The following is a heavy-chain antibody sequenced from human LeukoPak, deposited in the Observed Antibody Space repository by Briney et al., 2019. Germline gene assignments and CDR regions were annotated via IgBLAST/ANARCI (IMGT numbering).Heavy chain of an antibody. CDR3: ARGDTGFSSAWGRDFDY. D-gene: IGHD6-19*01. J-gene: IGHJ4*02. CDR2: LYSGGDT. V-gene: IGHV3-66*01. CDR1: GFTVSSKY. Sequence: GGSLRLSCAAFGFTVSSKYMSWVRQAPGMGLEWVSVLYSGGDTYYADSVKGRFTISRDNSKNTLYLQMNNLRPEDTAVYYCARGDTGFSSAWGRDFDYWGQGTLVTVSS.